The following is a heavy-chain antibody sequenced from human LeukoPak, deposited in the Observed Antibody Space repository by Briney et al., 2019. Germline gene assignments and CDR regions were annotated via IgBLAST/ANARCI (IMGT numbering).Heavy chain of an antibody. CDR1: GFTFSSYG. D-gene: IGHD6-19*01. CDR2: IRYDGSNK. J-gene: IGHJ4*02. V-gene: IGHV3-30*02. Sequence: PGGSLRLSCAASGFTFSSYGMRWVRQAPGKGLEWVAFIRYDGSNKYYADSVKGRFTISRDNSKNTLYLQMNSLRARDTAVYYCAKDPNYSSGWYYFDYWGQGTLVTVSS. CDR3: AKDPNYSSGWYYFDY.